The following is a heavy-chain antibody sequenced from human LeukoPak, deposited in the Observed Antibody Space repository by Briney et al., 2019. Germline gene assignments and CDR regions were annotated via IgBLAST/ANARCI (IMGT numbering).Heavy chain of an antibody. CDR2: ISGNGGST. CDR1: GFTFTSYG. Sequence: PGGSLRLSCAASGFTFTSYGMSWVRQAPGKGLEWDSAISGNGGSTYYADSVKGRFTISRDNSKNTLYLQMNSLRAEDTAVYYCAKMFGPAVGTGVSDYWGQGTLVTVSS. V-gene: IGHV3-23*01. CDR3: AKMFGPAVGTGVSDY. D-gene: IGHD6-13*01. J-gene: IGHJ4*02.